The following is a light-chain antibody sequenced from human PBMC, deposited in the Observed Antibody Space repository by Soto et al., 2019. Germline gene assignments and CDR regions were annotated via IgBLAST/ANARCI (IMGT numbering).Light chain of an antibody. V-gene: IGLV4-69*01. CDR3: QTWGTGIHYV. J-gene: IGLJ1*01. CDR2: LNSDGSH. CDR1: SGHSSYA. Sequence: QLVLTQSPSASASLGASVKLTCTLSSGHSSYAIAWHQQQPEKGPRYLMKLNSDGSHSKGDGIPDRFSGSSSGAERYLTISNFQSEDEAYYYCQTWGTGIHYVFGAGTKLTVL.